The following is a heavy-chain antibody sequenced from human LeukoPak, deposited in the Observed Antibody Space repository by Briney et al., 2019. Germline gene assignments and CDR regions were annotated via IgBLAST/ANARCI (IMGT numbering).Heavy chain of an antibody. CDR3: ARDKLSFGSRYNWFDP. J-gene: IGHJ5*02. Sequence: PGGSLRLSCAASGFTVSNNYMSWVRQAPGKGLEWIGYIYYSGSTNYNPSLKSRVTISVDTSKNQFSLKLSSVTAADTAVYYCARDKLSFGSRYNWFDPWGQGSLVTVSS. CDR2: IYYSGST. D-gene: IGHD3-16*01. V-gene: IGHV4-59*02. CDR1: GFTVSNNY.